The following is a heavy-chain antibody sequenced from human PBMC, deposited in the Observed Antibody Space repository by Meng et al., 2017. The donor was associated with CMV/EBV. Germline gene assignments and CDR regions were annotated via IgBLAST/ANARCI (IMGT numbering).Heavy chain of an antibody. D-gene: IGHD2-2*01. V-gene: IGHV1-2*02. CDR2: INPNSGGT. CDR3: AREEYCSSTSCSPQFGYYYYYGMDV. Sequence: ASVKVSCKASGYTSTGYYMHWVRQAPGQGLEWMGWINPNSGGTNYAQKFQGRVTMTRDTSISTAYMELSRLRSDDTAVYYCAREEYCSSTSCSPQFGYYYYYGMDVWGQGTTVTVSS. CDR1: GYTSTGYY. J-gene: IGHJ6*02.